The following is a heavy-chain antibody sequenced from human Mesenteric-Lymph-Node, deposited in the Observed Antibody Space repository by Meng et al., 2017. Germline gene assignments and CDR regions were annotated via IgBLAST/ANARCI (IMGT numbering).Heavy chain of an antibody. CDR2: VSYDDKT. Sequence: GGSLRLSCAGSGFAFGTYAMSWVRQAPGKGLEWVAAVSYDDKTYYADSVKGRFTLSRDSSKNTLYLQMNSLRAEDTVVYYCAKRMITMIVVVTTHYDAFDIWGQGTMVTVSS. CDR3: AKRMITMIVVVTTHYDAFDI. V-gene: IGHV3-23*01. J-gene: IGHJ3*02. D-gene: IGHD3-22*01. CDR1: GFAFGTYA.